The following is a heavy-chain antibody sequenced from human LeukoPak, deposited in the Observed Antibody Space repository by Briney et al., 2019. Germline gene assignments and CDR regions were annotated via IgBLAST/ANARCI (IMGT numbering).Heavy chain of an antibody. CDR3: ATVAGDAFDI. CDR2: IYHSGST. V-gene: IGHV4-4*02. Sequence: SETLSLTCADSGGSITSSNWWSWVRQPPGKGLEWVGEIYHSGSTNYNPSLKSRVTISADKSKNQFSLKLSSVTAADTAVYYCATVAGDAFDIWGQGTMVTVSS. J-gene: IGHJ3*02. CDR1: GGSITSSNW. D-gene: IGHD6-19*01.